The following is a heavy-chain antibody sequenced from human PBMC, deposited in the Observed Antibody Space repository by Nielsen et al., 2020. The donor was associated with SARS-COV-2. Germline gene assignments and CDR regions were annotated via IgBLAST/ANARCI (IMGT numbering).Heavy chain of an antibody. CDR3: ARQQKSPGINKARVWFDP. CDR1: GGSISSGGYY. D-gene: IGHD1-14*01. CDR2: IYYSGST. Sequence: SETLSLTCTVSGGSISSGGYYWSWIRQHPGKGLEWIGYIYYSGSTYYNPSLKSRVTISVDTSKNQFSLKLSSVTAADTAVYYSARQQKSPGINKARVWFDPWGQGTLVTVSS. V-gene: IGHV4-31*03. J-gene: IGHJ5*02.